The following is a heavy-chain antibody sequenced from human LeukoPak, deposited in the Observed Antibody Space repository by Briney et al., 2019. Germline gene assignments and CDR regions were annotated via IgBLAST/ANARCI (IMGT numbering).Heavy chain of an antibody. CDR1: GASISSSHW. J-gene: IGHJ4*02. CDR2: IYHGGST. V-gene: IGHV4-4*02. CDR3: ARGEEHGSGTVHFDY. Sequence: SETLSHTCAVSGASISSSHWWSRVRPPPRKGLEGIGEIYHGGSTNCNPSLKGRVTISVDRSNNQFSLRLTSVTAADTAVYYCARGEEHGSGTVHFDYWGQGTLVTVSS. D-gene: IGHD3-10*01.